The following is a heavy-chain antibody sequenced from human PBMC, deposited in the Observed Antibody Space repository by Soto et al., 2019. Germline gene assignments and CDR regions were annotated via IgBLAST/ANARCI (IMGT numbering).Heavy chain of an antibody. CDR3: ARDRRFLEWLILFDP. CDR2: ISAYNGNT. J-gene: IGHJ5*02. Sequence: QVQLVQSGAEVKKPGASVKVSCKASGYTFTSYGISWVRQAPGQGLEWMGWISAYNGNTNYAQKLQGRVTMTTDTSTSTAYRELRSLRSDDTAVYYCARDRRFLEWLILFDPWGQGTLVTVSS. V-gene: IGHV1-18*01. CDR1: GYTFTSYG. D-gene: IGHD3-3*01.